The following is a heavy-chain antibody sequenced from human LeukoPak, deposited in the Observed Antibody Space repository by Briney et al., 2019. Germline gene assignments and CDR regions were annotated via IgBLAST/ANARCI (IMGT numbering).Heavy chain of an antibody. CDR2: IFYSGST. CDR3: ARVRLNYYDSSGYYSDAFDI. V-gene: IGHV4-39*01. J-gene: IGHJ3*02. CDR1: GGSISSSSYY. Sequence: SETLSLTCTVSGGSISSSSYYWGWIRQPPGKGLEWIGSIFYSGSTHYNSSLRSRVTISVDTSKNQFSLKLSSVTAADTAVYYCARVRLNYYDSSGYYSDAFDIWGQGTMVTVSS. D-gene: IGHD3-22*01.